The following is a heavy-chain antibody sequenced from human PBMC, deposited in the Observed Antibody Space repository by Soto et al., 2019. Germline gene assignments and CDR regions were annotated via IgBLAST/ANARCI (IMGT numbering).Heavy chain of an antibody. V-gene: IGHV1-2*04. CDR3: TRGLFSGSYYSGGWYYFDS. J-gene: IGHJ4*02. Sequence: GASVKVSCKASGYTFTGYYMHWVRQAPGQGLEWMGWINPNSGGTNYAQNFQGWVTMTRDTSISTAYMGLSRLRSDDTAVYYCTRGLFSGSYYSGGWYYFDSWGQGTMVTVSS. D-gene: IGHD1-26*01. CDR1: GYTFTGYY. CDR2: INPNSGGT.